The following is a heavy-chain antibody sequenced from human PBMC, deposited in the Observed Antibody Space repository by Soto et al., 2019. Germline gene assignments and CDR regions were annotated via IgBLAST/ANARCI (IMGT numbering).Heavy chain of an antibody. CDR2: IYNSGST. CDR1: GGSISNYY. J-gene: IGHJ3*02. V-gene: IGHV4-59*08. D-gene: IGHD5-12*01. CDR3: ARRDPYSGYDDALDI. Sequence: QVQLQESGPGLVKPSETLSLTCSVSGGSISNYYWNWIRQHPGKGLEWIASIYNSGSTNYNPSLKSRVTISVVTSKNQFSLKLNAVTAADTAVYYCARRDPYSGYDDALDIWGQGTMVTVSS.